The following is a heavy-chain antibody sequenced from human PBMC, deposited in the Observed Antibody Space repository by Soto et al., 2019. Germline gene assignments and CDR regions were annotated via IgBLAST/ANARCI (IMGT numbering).Heavy chain of an antibody. CDR3: ARGGDDKEYYYYGMDV. V-gene: IGHV4-31*03. J-gene: IGHJ6*02. Sequence: QVQLQESGPGLVKPSQTLSLTCTVSGGSISSGGYYWSWIRQHPGKGLEWIGYIYYSGSTYYNPSLKSRVTISVDTSKNQFSLKLSSVTAADTAVYYCARGGDDKEYYYYGMDVWGQGTTVTVSS. CDR1: GGSISSGGYY. D-gene: IGHD2-21*02. CDR2: IYYSGST.